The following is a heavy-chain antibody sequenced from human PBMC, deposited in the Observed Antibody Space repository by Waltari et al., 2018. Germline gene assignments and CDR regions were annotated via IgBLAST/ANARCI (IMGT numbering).Heavy chain of an antibody. V-gene: IGHV4-59*01. J-gene: IGHJ6*03. CDR2: IYYSGST. Sequence: QVQLQESGPGLVKPSETLSLTCTVSGGSISSYYWSWIRQPPGKGLEWIGYIYYSGSTNSNPSLKSRVTISVDTSKNQLSLKLSSVTAADTAVYYCAGRNYYYYYMDVWGKGTTVTVSS. CDR3: AGRNYYYYYMDV. D-gene: IGHD1-26*01. CDR1: GGSISSYY.